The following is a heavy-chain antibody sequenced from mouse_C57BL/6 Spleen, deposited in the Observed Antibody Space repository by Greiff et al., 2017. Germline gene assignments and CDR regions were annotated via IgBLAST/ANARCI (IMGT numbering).Heavy chain of an antibody. CDR3: ARLDYYGSSSFAY. CDR1: GFTFSDYY. Sequence: EVKLVESGGGLVQPGGSLKLSCAASGFTFSDYYMYWVRQTPEKRLEWVAYISNGGGSTYYPDTVKGRFTISRDNAKNTLYLQMSRLKSEDTAMYYCARLDYYGSSSFAYWGQGTLVTVSA. CDR2: ISNGGGST. J-gene: IGHJ3*01. V-gene: IGHV5-12*01. D-gene: IGHD1-1*01.